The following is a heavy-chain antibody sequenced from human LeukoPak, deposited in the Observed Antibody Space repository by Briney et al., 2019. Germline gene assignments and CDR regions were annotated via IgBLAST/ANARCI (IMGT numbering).Heavy chain of an antibody. CDR1: GFTFNHYG. J-gene: IGHJ4*02. CDR3: ARDAQRGFDYSNSLQY. CDR2: IWSDGTNT. Sequence: GGSLRLSCAATGFTFNHYGIHWVCQAPGKGLEWVAVIWSDGTNTYYSDSVKGRFTISRVDSEKTVYLQMKSLRPDDSGVYYCARDAQRGFDYSNSLQYWGQGTPVTVST. V-gene: IGHV3-33*01. D-gene: IGHD4-11*01.